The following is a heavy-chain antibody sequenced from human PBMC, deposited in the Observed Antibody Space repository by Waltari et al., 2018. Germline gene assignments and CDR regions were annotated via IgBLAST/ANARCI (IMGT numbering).Heavy chain of an antibody. Sequence: QVQLVQSGAEVKKPGSSVKVSCTASGGTFSSYAISWVRQAPGQGLEWMGGIIPIFGTANYAQKCQGRVTITADEATSTAYMELSSLRSEDTAVYYCAREATPLGPYYGMDVWGQGTTVTVSS. CDR2: IIPIFGTA. CDR1: GGTFSSYA. V-gene: IGHV1-69*12. J-gene: IGHJ6*02. D-gene: IGHD5-12*01. CDR3: AREATPLGPYYGMDV.